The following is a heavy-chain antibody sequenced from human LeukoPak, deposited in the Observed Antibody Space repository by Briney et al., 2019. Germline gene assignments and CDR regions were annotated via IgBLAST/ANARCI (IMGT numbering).Heavy chain of an antibody. D-gene: IGHD1-26*01. CDR2: INPSGGST. J-gene: IGHJ4*02. CDR3: ARDGPLEWDLLRTRDY. V-gene: IGHV1-46*01. CDR1: AGTFTSYA. Sequence: AAVTVSFTASAGTFTSYAISWVRHAPGQGHEWMGIINPSGGSTSFSQKVQGKVTITRDTSTSTVYIELSSLRAKDTAVYYCARDGPLEWDLLRTRDYWGQGTLVSV.